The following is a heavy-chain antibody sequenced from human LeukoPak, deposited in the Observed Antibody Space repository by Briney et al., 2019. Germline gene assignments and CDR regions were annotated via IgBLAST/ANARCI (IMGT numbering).Heavy chain of an antibody. J-gene: IGHJ4*02. CDR1: GSSISSSSYY. CDR2: IYVSGST. V-gene: IGHV4-39*01. Sequence: SETLSLTCTVSGSSISSSSYYWGGLRQPPGKGREWVGSIYVSGSTYYNPSRQSRLTISLDTSKNQFSLRLSSVTAADTAVYYCASRGCSGGSCRLPLIGPFDYWGQGTLVTVSS. CDR3: ASRGCSGGSCRLPLIGPFDY. D-gene: IGHD2-15*01.